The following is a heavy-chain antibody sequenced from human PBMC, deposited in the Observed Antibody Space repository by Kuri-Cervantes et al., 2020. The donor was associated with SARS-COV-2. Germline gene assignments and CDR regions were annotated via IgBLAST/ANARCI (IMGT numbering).Heavy chain of an antibody. CDR3: AKDLKHKYYDIVPYYFDY. Sequence: GGSLRLSCAASGFTFSSYYMSWVRQAPGKGLEWVSGIGSYGVTTYYADSVKSRLTISRDNSKNTLYPQMNNLKAEDTAVYYCAKDLKHKYYDIVPYYFDYWGQGTLVTVSS. J-gene: IGHJ4*02. CDR2: IGSYGVTT. CDR1: GFTFSSYY. D-gene: IGHD3-22*01. V-gene: IGHV3-23*01.